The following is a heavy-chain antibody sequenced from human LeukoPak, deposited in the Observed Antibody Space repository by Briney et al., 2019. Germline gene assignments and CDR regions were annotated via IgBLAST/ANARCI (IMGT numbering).Heavy chain of an antibody. Sequence: SETLSLTCTVSGGSISSHYRSWIRQPPGKGLEWIGYIYYSGSTNYNPSLKSRVTISVDMSKNQFSLKLSSVTATDTAVYYCARSDSSSWYYYYYMDVWGKGTTVTVSS. D-gene: IGHD6-13*01. J-gene: IGHJ6*03. V-gene: IGHV4-59*11. CDR3: ARSDSSSWYYYYYMDV. CDR1: GGSISSHY. CDR2: IYYSGST.